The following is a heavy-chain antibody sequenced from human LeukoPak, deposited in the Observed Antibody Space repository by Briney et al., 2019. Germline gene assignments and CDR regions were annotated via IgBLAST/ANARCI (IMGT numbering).Heavy chain of an antibody. CDR2: INAGNGNT. D-gene: IGHD3-9*01. J-gene: IGHJ4*02. V-gene: IGHV1-3*01. CDR3: AREADYYASAPGY. CDR1: GYTFTSYG. Sequence: ASVKVSCKASGYTFTSYGISWVRQAPGQRLEWMGWINAGNGNTKYSQKFQGRVTITRDTSASTAYMELSSLRSEDTAVYYCAREADYYASAPGYWGQGTLVTVSS.